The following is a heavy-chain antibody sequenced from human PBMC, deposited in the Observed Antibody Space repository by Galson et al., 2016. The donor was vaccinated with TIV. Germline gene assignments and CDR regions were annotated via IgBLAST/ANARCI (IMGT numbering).Heavy chain of an antibody. V-gene: IGHV1-69*13. CDR1: GVTFSSHA. Sequence: SVKVSCKASGVTFSSHAINWVRQAPGQGLEWMGGITGIFGVEKYAQKFQGRVTITADESTNTAYMELNSLISEDTAVYYCARGGGYSYDFRVWLDPWGQGTLVTVSS. J-gene: IGHJ5*02. CDR2: ITGIFGVE. CDR3: ARGGGYSYDFRVWLDP. D-gene: IGHD3/OR15-3a*01.